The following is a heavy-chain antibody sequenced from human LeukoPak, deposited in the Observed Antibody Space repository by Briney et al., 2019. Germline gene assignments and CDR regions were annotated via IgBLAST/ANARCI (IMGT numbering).Heavy chain of an antibody. J-gene: IGHJ6*03. CDR2: IYYSGST. CDR1: GGSISSSSYY. CDR3: AKVDYYGSGRSYYYYYYMDV. D-gene: IGHD3-10*01. Sequence: PSETLSLTCTVSGGSISSSSYYWGWIRQPPGKGLEWIGSIYYSGSTYYNPSLKSRVTISVDTSKNQFSLKLSSVTAADTAVYYCAKVDYYGSGRSYYYYYYMDVWGKGTTVTISS. V-gene: IGHV4-39*01.